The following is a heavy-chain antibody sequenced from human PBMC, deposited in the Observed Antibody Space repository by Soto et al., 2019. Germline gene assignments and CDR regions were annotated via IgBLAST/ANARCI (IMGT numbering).Heavy chain of an antibody. CDR1: GYTFTSYG. V-gene: IGHV1-18*04. J-gene: IGHJ4*02. CDR3: ARERIYLFDY. Sequence: ASGKVSCKASGYTFTSYGISWVRQAPGQGLEWMGWISAYNVNTNYAQKLQGRVTMTTDTSTSTAYMELRSLRSDDTAVYYCARERIYLFDYWGQGTLVPVSS. D-gene: IGHD2-15*01. CDR2: ISAYNVNT.